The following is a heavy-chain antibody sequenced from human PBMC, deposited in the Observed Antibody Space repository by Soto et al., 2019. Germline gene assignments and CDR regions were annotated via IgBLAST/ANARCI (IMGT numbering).Heavy chain of an antibody. CDR1: GGSFSGYY. D-gene: IGHD4-4*01. Sequence: QVQLQQWGAGLLKPSETLSLTCAVYGGSFSGYYWSWIRQPPGKGLEWIGEINHSGSTNYNPSLKSRVTISVDTYKNQFSLKLSSVTAADTAVYYCARGYRPLKRDAFDIWGQGTMVTVSS. V-gene: IGHV4-34*01. CDR2: INHSGST. J-gene: IGHJ3*02. CDR3: ARGYRPLKRDAFDI.